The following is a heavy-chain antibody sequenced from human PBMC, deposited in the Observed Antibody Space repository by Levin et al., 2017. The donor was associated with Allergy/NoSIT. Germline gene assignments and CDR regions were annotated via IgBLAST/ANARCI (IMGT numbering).Heavy chain of an antibody. D-gene: IGHD5-12*01. J-gene: IGHJ4*02. CDR1: GGTFSSYA. Sequence: SVKVSCKASGGTFSSYAISWVRQAPGQGLEWMGRIIPILGIANYAQKFQGRVTITADKSTSTAYMELSSLRSEDTAVYYCARDDSGYDFNFDYWGQGTLVTVSS. V-gene: IGHV1-69*04. CDR2: IIPILGIA. CDR3: ARDDSGYDFNFDY.